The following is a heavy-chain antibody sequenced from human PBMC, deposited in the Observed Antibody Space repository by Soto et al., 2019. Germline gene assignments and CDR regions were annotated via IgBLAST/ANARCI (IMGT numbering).Heavy chain of an antibody. D-gene: IGHD2-2*01. J-gene: IGHJ4*02. Sequence: EVQLVESGGGLVQPGGSLRLSCTASGFTFSSYSMNWVRQAPGKGLEWVSYISSSSSTIYYGDSVKGRFTISRDDAKNSLYLQMNSLRDEDTAVYYCARTYCSSTSCYSSFDYWGQGTLVTVSS. CDR2: ISSSSSTI. CDR1: GFTFSSYS. V-gene: IGHV3-48*02. CDR3: ARTYCSSTSCYSSFDY.